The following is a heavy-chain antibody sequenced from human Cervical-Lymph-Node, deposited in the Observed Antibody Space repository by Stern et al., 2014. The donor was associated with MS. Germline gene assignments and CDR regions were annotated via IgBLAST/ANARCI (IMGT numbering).Heavy chain of an antibody. J-gene: IGHJ4*02. CDR2: ISSGGSYI. V-gene: IGHV3-21*01. CDR1: GFTFSSYS. D-gene: IGHD4-23*01. Sequence: EVQLFESGGGLVKPGGSLRLSCAASGFTFSSYSMNWVRQAPGQGLEWVASISSGGSYIYYADSLKGRFTISRDNAKNSLYLQMNSLRAEDTAVYYCARGRGGNYRYYFDYWGQGTLVTVSS. CDR3: ARGRGGNYRYYFDY.